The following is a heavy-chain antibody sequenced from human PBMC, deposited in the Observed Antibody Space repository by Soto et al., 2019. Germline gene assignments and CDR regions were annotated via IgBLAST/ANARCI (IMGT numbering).Heavy chain of an antibody. J-gene: IGHJ6*01. D-gene: IGHD2-15*01. Sequence: EVQLVESGGGLIQPGGSLRLSCAASGFTVSSNYMSWVRQAPGTGLEWVSVIYGGGSTYYADSVKGRFTISRDNSKNTLHLQVHSLRAADTAVYYCARGGCSGGGCYSVSHCCGMDVWGQGTPVTVSS. CDR2: IYGGGST. CDR3: ARGGCSGGGCYSVSHCCGMDV. CDR1: GFTVSSNY. V-gene: IGHV3-53*01.